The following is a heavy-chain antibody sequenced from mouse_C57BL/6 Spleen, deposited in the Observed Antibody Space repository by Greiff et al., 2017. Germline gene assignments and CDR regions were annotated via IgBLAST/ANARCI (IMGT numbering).Heavy chain of an antibody. CDR2: INPNNGGT. D-gene: IGHD1-1*01. Sequence: VQLKQSGPELVKPGASVKIPCKASGYTFTDYNMDWVKQSHGKSLEWIGDINPNNGGTIYNQKFKGKATLTVDKSSSTAYMELRSLTSEDTAVYYCAREGWDDGSEAMDYWGQGTSVTVSS. CDR1: GYTFTDYN. J-gene: IGHJ4*01. CDR3: AREGWDDGSEAMDY. V-gene: IGHV1-18*01.